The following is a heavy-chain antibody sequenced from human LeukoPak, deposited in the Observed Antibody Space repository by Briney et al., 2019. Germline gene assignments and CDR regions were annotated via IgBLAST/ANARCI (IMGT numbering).Heavy chain of an antibody. CDR2: ISGSGGST. D-gene: IGHD3-9*01. Sequence: PGGSLRLSCAASGFTFSSYAMSWVRQAPGKGLEWVSTISGSGGSTYYADSVKGRFTISRDNSKNTLYLQMNSLRAEDTAVYYCAKDGGFAYDILTGYYYFDYWGQGTLVTVSS. CDR1: GFTFSSYA. V-gene: IGHV3-23*01. J-gene: IGHJ4*02. CDR3: AKDGGFAYDILTGYYYFDY.